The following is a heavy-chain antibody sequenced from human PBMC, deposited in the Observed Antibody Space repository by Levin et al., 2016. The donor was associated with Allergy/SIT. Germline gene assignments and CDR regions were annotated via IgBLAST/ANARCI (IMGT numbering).Heavy chain of an antibody. CDR2: IYYMGNT. J-gene: IGHJ4*02. D-gene: IGHD2-21*01. Sequence: GSLRLSCTVSGGAITSYYWSWIRQAPGKGLEWLGYIYYMGNTDYNPSLRSRVTMSVDTSRNQFSLNVKSVTDADTAVYYCARDPGEGIDYWGQGTLVTVSS. V-gene: IGHV4-59*12. CDR3: ARDPGEGIDY. CDR1: GGAITSYY.